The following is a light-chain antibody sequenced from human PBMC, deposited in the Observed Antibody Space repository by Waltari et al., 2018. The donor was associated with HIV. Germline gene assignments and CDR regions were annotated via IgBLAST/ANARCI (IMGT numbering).Light chain of an antibody. CDR1: QSVSSN. CDR2: LTS. Sequence: EIVMTQSPATLSVSPGERVTLSCTASQSVSSNLARYQQKPGQAPRLLLYLTSTRDIGIPARFSGGGSGTEFTLTISSLQSEDVAVYYCQQYKNWPFTFGPGTKLDVK. V-gene: IGKV3-15*01. J-gene: IGKJ3*01. CDR3: QQYKNWPFT.